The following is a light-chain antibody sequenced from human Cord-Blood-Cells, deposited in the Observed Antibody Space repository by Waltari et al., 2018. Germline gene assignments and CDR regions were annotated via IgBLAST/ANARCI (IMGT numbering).Light chain of an antibody. V-gene: IGKV1-5*01. Sequence: DIQMIQSPSTLSAYVGDRVTITCRASQSISSWLAWYQQKPGKAPKLLIYDASSLESGVPSRFSGSRSGTEFTLTISSLQPDDFATYYCQQYNSYPYTFGQGTKLEIK. CDR3: QQYNSYPYT. CDR1: QSISSW. CDR2: DAS. J-gene: IGKJ2*01.